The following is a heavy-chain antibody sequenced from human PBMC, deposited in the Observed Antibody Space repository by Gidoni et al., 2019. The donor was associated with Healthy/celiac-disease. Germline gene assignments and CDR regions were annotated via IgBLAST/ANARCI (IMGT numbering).Heavy chain of an antibody. V-gene: IGHV4-39*01. D-gene: IGHD1-26*01. CDR3: ARLVGATESFDY. Sequence: QLQLQESGPGLVKPSETLSRTCTVSGGSISSSSYYWGWIRQPPGKGLEWIGSIYYSGSTYYNPSLKSRVTISVDTSKNQFSLRLSSVTAADTAVYYCARLVGATESFDYWGQGTLVTVSS. CDR1: GGSISSSSYY. CDR2: IYYSGST. J-gene: IGHJ4*02.